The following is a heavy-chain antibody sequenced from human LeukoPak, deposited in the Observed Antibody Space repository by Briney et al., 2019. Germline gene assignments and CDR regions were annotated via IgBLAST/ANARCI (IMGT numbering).Heavy chain of an antibody. CDR3: ARASNYNFWSDDPDAFDI. CDR2: IYYSGST. Sequence: SQTLSLTCTVSGGSISSGDYYWSWIRQPPGKGLEWIGYIYYSGSTYYNPSLKSRVTISVDTSKNQFSLKLSSVTAADTAVYYCARASNYNFWSDDPDAFDIWGQGTLVTVTS. CDR1: GGSISSGDYY. D-gene: IGHD3-3*01. V-gene: IGHV4-30-4*01. J-gene: IGHJ3*02.